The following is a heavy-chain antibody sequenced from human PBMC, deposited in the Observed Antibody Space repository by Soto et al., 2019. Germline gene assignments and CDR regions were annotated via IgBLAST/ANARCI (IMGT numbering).Heavy chain of an antibody. CDR1: GFTLSSYA. V-gene: IGHV3-23*01. J-gene: IGHJ4*02. CDR3: AKGGITLVRGSFDY. CDR2: ISGSGANT. D-gene: IGHD3-10*01. Sequence: PGGSLRLSCAVSGFTLSSYAMSWVRQAPGKGLEWVSAISGSGANTYYADSVKGRFTISRDKSKNTLFLQMGSLRAEDTAVYYCAKGGITLVRGSFDYWGQGTVVTVSS.